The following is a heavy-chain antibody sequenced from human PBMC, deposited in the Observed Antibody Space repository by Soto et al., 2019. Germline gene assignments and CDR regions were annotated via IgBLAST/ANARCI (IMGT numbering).Heavy chain of an antibody. CDR1: GFTVSSEY. D-gene: IGHD1-26*01. J-gene: IGHJ4*02. V-gene: IGHV3-53*01. CDR2: VFAGGNT. CDR3: AKGDFDR. Sequence: EVQLVESGGGLIQPGGSLRLSCAASGFTVSSEYMSWVRQAPGKGLEWVAIVFAGGNTYHAESVKGRFTVSRDNSKNTLDLQMNSLRAEDTAVYYCAKGDFDRWGQGTLVTVSS.